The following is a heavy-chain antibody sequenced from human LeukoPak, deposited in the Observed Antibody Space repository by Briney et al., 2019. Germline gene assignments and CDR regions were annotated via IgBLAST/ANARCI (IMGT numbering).Heavy chain of an antibody. D-gene: IGHD2-15*01. J-gene: IGHJ4*02. CDR2: IEPAGSAT. Sequence: GGSLRLSWTASGFTFSSYWMTWVRQAPGKGLEGVANIEPAGSATYYVDSVKGRFTISRDNAKNLLYLQMNSLRAEDSAVYHCGRFGYVAAVDSWGQGALVTVSS. V-gene: IGHV3-7*01. CDR3: GRFGYVAAVDS. CDR1: GFTFSSYW.